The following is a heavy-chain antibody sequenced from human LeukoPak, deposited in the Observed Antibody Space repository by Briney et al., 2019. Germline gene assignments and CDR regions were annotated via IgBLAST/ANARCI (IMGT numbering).Heavy chain of an antibody. CDR1: GFTFNGYA. CDR3: AKVAAGTLIDV. D-gene: IGHD1/OR15-1a*01. V-gene: IGHV3-23*01. Sequence: PGGSLRLSCAASGFTFNGYAMNWVRQAPGKGLEWVSAISDSGDNTYYADSVKGRLTISRDNFKNTLYLQMNSLRAEDTAIYYCAKVAAGTLIDVWGQGTTVTVSS. CDR2: ISDSGDNT. J-gene: IGHJ6*02.